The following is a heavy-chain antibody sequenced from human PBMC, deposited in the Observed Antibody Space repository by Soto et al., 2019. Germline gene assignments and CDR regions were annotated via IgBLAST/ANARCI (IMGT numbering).Heavy chain of an antibody. J-gene: IGHJ4*02. Sequence: GPEVKKPGASVKVSCKASGYTFDDYGITWVRQAPGQGLEWMGWISACNGHTFYAQKVQGRVTMTTDTSSTTAYMELTSLRYDDTAVYYCARVGATTGKTSNDYWGQGTLVIVSS. CDR2: ISACNGHT. D-gene: IGHD1-26*01. CDR3: ARVGATTGKTSNDY. V-gene: IGHV1-18*01. CDR1: GYTFDDYG.